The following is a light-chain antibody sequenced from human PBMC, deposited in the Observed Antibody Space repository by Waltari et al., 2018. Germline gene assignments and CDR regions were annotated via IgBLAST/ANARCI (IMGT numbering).Light chain of an antibody. Sequence: DIQMTQSPSTLSASVGDRVTITCRASQSIGDWMAWYQQEPGKAPKLLIYRASTLQSGVPSRFSGSGSGTEFTLTISSLQPDDFGSYYCQYYYLYSRGFGQGTKVEMK. CDR2: RAS. V-gene: IGKV1-5*03. CDR3: QYYYLYSRG. J-gene: IGKJ2*03. CDR1: QSIGDW.